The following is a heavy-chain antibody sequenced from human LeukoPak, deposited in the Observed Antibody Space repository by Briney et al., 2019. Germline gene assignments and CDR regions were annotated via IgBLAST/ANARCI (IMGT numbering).Heavy chain of an antibody. CDR3: ARDPNYYDSSGYYYV. V-gene: IGHV3-11*01. CDR2: ISSSGSTI. CDR1: GFTFSDYY. J-gene: IGHJ4*02. D-gene: IGHD3-22*01. Sequence: GGSLRLSCAASGFTFSDYYMTWIRQAPGKGLEWVSYISSSGSTIYYADSVKGRFTISRDNAKNSLYLQMNSLRAEDTAVYYCARDPNYYDSSGYYYVWGQGTLVTVSS.